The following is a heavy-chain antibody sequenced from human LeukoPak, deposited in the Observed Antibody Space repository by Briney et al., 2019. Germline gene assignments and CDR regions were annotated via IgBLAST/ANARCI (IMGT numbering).Heavy chain of an antibody. CDR3: ARDGRLLGSYDSCYDV. Sequence: GGSLRLSCAASGFTVTTNYIVWVRQAPGKGLEWVSGISGRGGSTYYADSVKGRLTISRDNSKNTLYLQMNSLRAEDTAVYYCARDGRLLGSYDSCYDVWGQGTLVTVSS. J-gene: IGHJ4*02. V-gene: IGHV3-23*01. CDR1: GFTVTTNY. CDR2: ISGRGGST. D-gene: IGHD3-9*01.